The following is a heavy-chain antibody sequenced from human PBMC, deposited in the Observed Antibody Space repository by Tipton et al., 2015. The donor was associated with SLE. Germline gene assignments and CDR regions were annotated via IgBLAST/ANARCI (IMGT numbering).Heavy chain of an antibody. CDR2: IYPAASDA. D-gene: IGHD2-8*02. V-gene: IGHV5-51*03. CDR3: ARRGGGYCSGGGCHYDF. CDR1: GYTFATHW. Sequence: VQLVQSGAEVKKPGESLRISCKASGYTFATHWIGWVRQMPGQGLEWMGIIYPAASDARYSPSFQGQVTISVDTSITTAYLQWSSLKASDTAIYFCARRGGGYCSGGGCHYDFWGQGTLVTVSS. J-gene: IGHJ4*02.